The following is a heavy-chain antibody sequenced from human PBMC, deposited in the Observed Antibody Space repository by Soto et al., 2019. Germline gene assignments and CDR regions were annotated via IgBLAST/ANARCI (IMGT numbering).Heavy chain of an antibody. CDR3: ARAEKQWLAVDY. J-gene: IGHJ4*02. CDR1: GYTFTSYA. CDR2: INAGNGNT. Sequence: AASVKVSCKASGYTFTSYAMHWVRQAPGQRLEWMGWINAGNGNTKYSQKFQGRVTITRDTSASTAYMELSSLRSEDTAVYYCARAEKQWLAVDYWGQGTLVTVSS. D-gene: IGHD6-19*01. V-gene: IGHV1-3*01.